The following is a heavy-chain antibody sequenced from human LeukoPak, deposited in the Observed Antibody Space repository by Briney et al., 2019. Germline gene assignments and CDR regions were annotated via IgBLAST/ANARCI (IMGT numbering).Heavy chain of an antibody. CDR2: INPSGGST. V-gene: IGHV1-46*01. Sequence: GASVKVSCKASGYTFTTYYMHWVRQAPGQGLEWMGIINPSGGSTSYAQKFQGRVTMARDTSTSTVYMYLSSLRSEDTAVYYCARDRNVGTTYYYDSSGPTRRYYFDFWGQGTLVTVSS. D-gene: IGHD3-22*01. CDR1: GYTFTTYY. J-gene: IGHJ4*02. CDR3: ARDRNVGTTYYYDSSGPTRRYYFDF.